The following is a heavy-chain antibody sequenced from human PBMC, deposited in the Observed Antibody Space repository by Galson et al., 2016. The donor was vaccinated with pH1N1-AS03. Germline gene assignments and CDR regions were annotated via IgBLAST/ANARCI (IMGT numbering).Heavy chain of an antibody. Sequence: SLRLSCAGSGFTFSPYAMHWVRQAPGKGLEWVAVISSDGSNKYYSDSGKGRFTISRDNSKSTLYLQMNSLRAEDSAVYYCARETVVGTGFVYWGQGTLVTVSS. J-gene: IGHJ4*02. V-gene: IGHV3-30*04. CDR3: ARETVVGTGFVY. CDR1: GFTFSPYA. CDR2: ISSDGSNK. D-gene: IGHD6-19*01.